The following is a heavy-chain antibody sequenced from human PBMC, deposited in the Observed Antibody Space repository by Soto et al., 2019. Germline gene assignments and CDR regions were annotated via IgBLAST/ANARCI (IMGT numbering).Heavy chain of an antibody. CDR2: ISYSGST. CDR1: GASISSRGFY. D-gene: IGHD4-17*01. V-gene: IGHV4-31*01. CDR3: ARQSTVTGNYYFDS. Sequence: QVQLQESGPGLVKPSQTLSLTCPVSGASISSRGFYWTWIRQLPGKGLEWIGYISYSGSTNYSPSLKSQLNISIDTSDNHFSLKLTSVTAADTAVYYCARQSTVTGNYYFDSWGQGTLVTVAT. J-gene: IGHJ4*02.